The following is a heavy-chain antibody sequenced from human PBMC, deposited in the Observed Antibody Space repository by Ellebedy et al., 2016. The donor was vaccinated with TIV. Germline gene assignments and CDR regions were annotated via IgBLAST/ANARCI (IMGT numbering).Heavy chain of an antibody. D-gene: IGHD3-22*01. V-gene: IGHV4-59*01. CDR2: MSYSGGT. CDR3: ARYWNYYYSTGTEESYWYFDL. CDR1: GGSMGPYS. Sequence: SETLSLTXAVSGGSMGPYSWSWIRQPPGKGLEWVGFMSYSGGTKYNASLQSRVSMSVDTSKKEFSLRLTSVTAADTAVYYCARYWNYYYSTGTEESYWYFDLWGRGTLVTVSS. J-gene: IGHJ2*01.